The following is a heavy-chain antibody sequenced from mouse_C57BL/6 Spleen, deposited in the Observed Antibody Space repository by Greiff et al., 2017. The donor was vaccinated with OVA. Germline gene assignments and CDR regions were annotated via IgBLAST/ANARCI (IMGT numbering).Heavy chain of an antibody. Sequence: EVQLQQSGPELVKPGASVTISCKASGYTFTDYYMNWVKQSHGKSLEWIGDINPNNGGTSYNQKFKGKATLTVDKSSSTAYMELRSLTSEDAAVYYCARGGLCFDYWGQGTTLTVSS. J-gene: IGHJ2*01. CDR1: GYTFTDYY. D-gene: IGHD2-4*01. CDR3: ARGGLCFDY. CDR2: INPNNGGT. V-gene: IGHV1-26*01.